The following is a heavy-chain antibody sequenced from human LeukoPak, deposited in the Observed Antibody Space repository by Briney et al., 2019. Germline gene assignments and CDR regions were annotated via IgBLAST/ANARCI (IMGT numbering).Heavy chain of an antibody. D-gene: IGHD1-26*01. J-gene: IGHJ5*02. Sequence: SETLSLTCTVSGGSISSYYWGWIRQPPGKGLEWIGYIYYSGSTNYNPSLKSRVTISVDTSKNQFSLKLSSVTAADTAVYYCAREGHSGSYSRKFDPWGQGTLVTVSS. CDR1: GGSISSYY. CDR2: IYYSGST. CDR3: AREGHSGSYSRKFDP. V-gene: IGHV4-59*01.